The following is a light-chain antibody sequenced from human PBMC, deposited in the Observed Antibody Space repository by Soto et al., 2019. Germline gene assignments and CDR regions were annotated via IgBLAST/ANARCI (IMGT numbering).Light chain of an antibody. CDR3: QQYNNWPPIT. V-gene: IGKV3-15*01. J-gene: IGKJ3*01. CDR2: AAS. CDR1: QSVSGN. Sequence: EIVMTQSPATLSASPGERATLSCRASQSVSGNLAWYQQKPGQAPRLLIYAASTRATGIPARFSGCGSGTEFTLTISSLQSEDFAVYYCQQYNNWPPITFGPGTKVDIK.